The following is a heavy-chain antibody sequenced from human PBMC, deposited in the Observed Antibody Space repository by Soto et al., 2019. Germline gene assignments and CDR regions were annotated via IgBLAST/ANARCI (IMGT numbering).Heavy chain of an antibody. CDR2: ASGGGGST. V-gene: IGHV3-23*01. J-gene: IGHJ1*01. D-gene: IGHD6-13*01. Sequence: EVQLLESGGGLVQPGGSLRLSCAASGFTFSNYVMSWVRQAPGKGLEWVSAASGGGGSTYYADSVKGRFTISRDNSKNTLYLQRNSLRAEDTAVYYCAMYAAAGSRYFQHWGQGTLVTVSS. CDR3: AMYAAAGSRYFQH. CDR1: GFTFSNYV.